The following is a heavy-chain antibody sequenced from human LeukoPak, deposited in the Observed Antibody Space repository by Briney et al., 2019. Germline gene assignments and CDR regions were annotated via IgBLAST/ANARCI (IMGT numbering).Heavy chain of an antibody. CDR1: GGTFSSYA. Sequence: SVKVSCKASGGTFSSYAISWVRQAPGQGLEWMGRIIPILGIANYAQKFQGRVTMTRDTSTSTVYMELSSLRSEDTAVYYCARGITMVRGAPGYWGQGTLVTVSS. CDR3: ARGITMVRGAPGY. V-gene: IGHV1-69*04. D-gene: IGHD3-10*01. CDR2: IIPILGIA. J-gene: IGHJ4*02.